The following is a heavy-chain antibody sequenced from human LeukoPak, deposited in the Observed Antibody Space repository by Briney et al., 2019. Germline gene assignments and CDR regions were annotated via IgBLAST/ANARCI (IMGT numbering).Heavy chain of an antibody. CDR3: ARDGTIFGVVLHYYYGMDV. CDR1: GYTFTSYG. Sequence: ASVKVSCKASGYTFTSYGISWVRQAPGQGLEWMGWISAYNGNTNYAQKLQGRVTMTTDTSTSTAYMELRSLRSDDTAVYYCARDGTIFGVVLHYYYGMDVWGQGTTVTVSS. CDR2: ISAYNGNT. V-gene: IGHV1-18*01. D-gene: IGHD3-3*01. J-gene: IGHJ6*02.